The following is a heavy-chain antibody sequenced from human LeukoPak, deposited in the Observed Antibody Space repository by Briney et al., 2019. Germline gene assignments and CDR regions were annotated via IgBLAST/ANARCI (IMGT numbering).Heavy chain of an antibody. CDR3: ARAPGTLRHWFDP. CDR2: IIPIFGTA. CDR1: GGTFSSYA. V-gene: IGHV1-69*13. Sequence: ASVKVSCKASGGTFSSYAISWVRQAPGQGLEWMGGIIPIFGTANYAQKFQGRITITADESTSTAYMELSSLRSADTAVYYCARAPGTLRHWFDPWGQGTLVTVSS. J-gene: IGHJ5*02. D-gene: IGHD1-1*01.